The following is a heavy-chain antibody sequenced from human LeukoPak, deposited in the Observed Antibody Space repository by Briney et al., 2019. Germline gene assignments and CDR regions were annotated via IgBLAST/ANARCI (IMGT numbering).Heavy chain of an antibody. CDR3: AKGGKEMTTVTRNWFDP. Sequence: GGSLRLSCAASGFTFSSYAMGWVRQAPGEGLEWVSSISGSGSSTFYADSVKGRFPISRDNSKNTLHLQMNSLRAEDTAVYYCAKGGKEMTTVTRNWFDPWGQGTLVTVSS. CDR1: GFTFSSYA. D-gene: IGHD4-17*01. CDR2: ISGSGSST. J-gene: IGHJ5*02. V-gene: IGHV3-23*01.